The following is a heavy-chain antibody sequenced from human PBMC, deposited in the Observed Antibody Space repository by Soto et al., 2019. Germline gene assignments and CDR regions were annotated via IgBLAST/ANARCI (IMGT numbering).Heavy chain of an antibody. CDR1: GFTFSSYS. D-gene: IGHD5-18*01. CDR2: ISSSSSYI. CDR3: ARDQPGYSYCYGLGY. Sequence: EVQLVDSGGGLVKPGASLRLSCAASGFTFSSYSMNWVRQAPGKGLEWFSSISSSSSYIYYEDSVTGRFTISRDNAKNSLYLQMNRLRAEDTAVYYCARDQPGYSYCYGLGYWGQGTLVTVSS. V-gene: IGHV3-21*01. J-gene: IGHJ4*02.